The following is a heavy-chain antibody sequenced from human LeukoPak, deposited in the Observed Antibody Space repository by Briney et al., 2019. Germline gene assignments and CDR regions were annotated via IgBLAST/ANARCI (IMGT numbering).Heavy chain of an antibody. CDR2: IIPILGIA. D-gene: IGHD2-2*01. Sequence: SVKVSCKASGGTFSSYAISWVRQAPGQGLEWMGRIIPILGIANYAQKFQGRVTITADKSTGTAYMELSSLRSEDTAVYYCATPRYCSSTSCYDNWFDPWGQGTLVTVSS. CDR3: ATPRYCSSTSCYDNWFDP. J-gene: IGHJ5*02. V-gene: IGHV1-69*04. CDR1: GGTFSSYA.